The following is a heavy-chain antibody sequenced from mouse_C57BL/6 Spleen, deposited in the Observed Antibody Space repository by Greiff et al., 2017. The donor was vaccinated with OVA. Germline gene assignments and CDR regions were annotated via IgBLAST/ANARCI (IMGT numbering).Heavy chain of an antibody. Sequence: DVKLVESEGGLVQPGSSMKLSCTASGFTFSDYYMAWVRQVPEKGLEWVANINYDGSSTYYLDSLKSRFIISRDNAKNILYLQMSSLKSEDTATYYCARSLPHYYAMDYWGQGTSVTVSS. CDR1: GFTFSDYY. CDR2: INYDGSST. D-gene: IGHD6-2*01. V-gene: IGHV5-16*01. J-gene: IGHJ4*01. CDR3: ARSLPHYYAMDY.